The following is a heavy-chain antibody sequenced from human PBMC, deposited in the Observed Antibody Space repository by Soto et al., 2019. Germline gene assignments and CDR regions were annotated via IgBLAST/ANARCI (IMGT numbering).Heavy chain of an antibody. CDR2: ISSSSSTI. CDR3: ARVGVYDYIWDPY. CDR1: GFTFSSYS. J-gene: IGHJ4*02. D-gene: IGHD3-16*01. Sequence: PGGSLRLSCAASGFTFSSYSMNWVRQAPGKGLEWVSYISSSSSTIYYADSVKGRFTISRDNAKNSLYLQMNSLRAEDTAVYYCARVGVYDYIWDPYWGQGTLVTVSS. V-gene: IGHV3-48*01.